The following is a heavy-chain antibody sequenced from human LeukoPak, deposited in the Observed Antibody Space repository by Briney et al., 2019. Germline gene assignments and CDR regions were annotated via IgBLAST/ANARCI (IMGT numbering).Heavy chain of an antibody. D-gene: IGHD3-3*01. CDR1: GGSISSHY. J-gene: IGHJ6*02. V-gene: IGHV4-59*11. Sequence: SETLSLTCTVSGGSISSHYWSWIRQPPGKGLEWIGYIYYSGSTNYNPSLKSRVTISVDTSKNQFSLKLSSVTAADTAVYYCAATYYDFWSGYWTSDGMDVWGQGTTVTVSS. CDR2: IYYSGST. CDR3: AATYYDFWSGYWTSDGMDV.